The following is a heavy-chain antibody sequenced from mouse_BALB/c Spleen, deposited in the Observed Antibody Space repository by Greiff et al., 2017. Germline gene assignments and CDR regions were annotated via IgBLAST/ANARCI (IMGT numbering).Heavy chain of an antibody. V-gene: IGHV1-39*01. CDR3: ARGDYYGSSYAMDY. J-gene: IGHJ4*01. CDR1: GYSFTGYN. Sequence: EVKLQESGPELEKPGASVKISCKASGYSFTGYNMNWVKQSNGKSLEWIGNIDPYYGGTSYNQKFKGKATLTVDKSSSTAYMQLKSLTSEDSAVYYCARGDYYGSSYAMDYWGQGTSVTVSS. D-gene: IGHD1-1*01. CDR2: IDPYYGGT.